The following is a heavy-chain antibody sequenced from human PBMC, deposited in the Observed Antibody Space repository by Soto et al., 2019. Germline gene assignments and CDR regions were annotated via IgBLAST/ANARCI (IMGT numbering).Heavy chain of an antibody. J-gene: IGHJ4*02. Sequence: EVQLVESGGGLVKPGGSLRLSCAASGFTFSSYSMNWVRQAPGKGLEWVSSISSSSSYIYYADSVKGRFTISRDNAKNSLYLQMNSLRAEDTAVYYCARDQPGYSYGYGLGYXGXGTLVTVSS. CDR1: GFTFSSYS. V-gene: IGHV3-21*01. CDR2: ISSSSSYI. D-gene: IGHD5-18*01. CDR3: ARDQPGYSYGYGLGY.